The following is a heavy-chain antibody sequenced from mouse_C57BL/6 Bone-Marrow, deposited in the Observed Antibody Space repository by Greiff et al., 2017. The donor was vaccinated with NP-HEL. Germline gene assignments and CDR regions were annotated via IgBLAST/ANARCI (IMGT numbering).Heavy chain of an antibody. CDR2: IHPNSGST. CDR3: ARGLRHSLFAY. Sequence: QVQLQQPGAELVKPGASVKLSCKASGYTFTSYWMHWVKQRPGQGLEWIGMIHPNSGSTNYNEKFKSKATLTVDKSSSTACMQLSSLTSEDSAVYYCARGLRHSLFAYWGQGTLVTVSA. CDR1: GYTFTSYW. V-gene: IGHV1-64*01. J-gene: IGHJ3*01. D-gene: IGHD2-4*01.